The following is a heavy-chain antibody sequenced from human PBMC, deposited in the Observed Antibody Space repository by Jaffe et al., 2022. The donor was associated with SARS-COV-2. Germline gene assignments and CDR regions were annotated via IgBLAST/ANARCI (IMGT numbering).Heavy chain of an antibody. CDR2: IYYSGST. Sequence: QLQLQESGPGLVKPSETLSLTCTVSGGSISSSSYYWGWIRQPPGKGLEWIGSIYYSGSTYYNPSLKSRVTISVDTSKNQFSLKLSSVTAADTAVYYCARGPHLLGSGYYYEDNATPFDYWGQGTLVTVSS. V-gene: IGHV4-39*01. CDR3: ARGPHLLGSGYYYEDNATPFDY. D-gene: IGHD3-22*01. J-gene: IGHJ4*02. CDR1: GGSISSSSYY.